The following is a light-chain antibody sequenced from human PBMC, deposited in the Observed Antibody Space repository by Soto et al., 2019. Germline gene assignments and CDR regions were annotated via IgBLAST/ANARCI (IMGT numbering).Light chain of an antibody. Sequence: EIVLTQSPATLSSFPGDRSTLSGRASHAVNTRLAWYQHKPGQAPRLLIYLASNRAAGVPARFSGSGSGTDFTLTISDVEPEDFAVYYCHQRQSWPRTFGQGTKVDIK. V-gene: IGKV3-11*01. CDR3: HQRQSWPRT. CDR2: LAS. CDR1: HAVNTR. J-gene: IGKJ1*01.